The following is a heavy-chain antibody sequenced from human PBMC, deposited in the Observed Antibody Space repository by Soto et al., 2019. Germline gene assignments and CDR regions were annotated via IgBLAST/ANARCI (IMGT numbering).Heavy chain of an antibody. CDR3: ARDRMVRGVIHYYYGMDV. Sequence: GASVKVSCKASGGTFSSYAISWGRQAPGQGLEWMGGIIPIFGTANYAQKFQGRVTITADKSTSTAYMELSSLRSEDTAVYYCARDRMVRGVIHYYYGMDVWGQGTTVTVSS. CDR2: IIPIFGTA. J-gene: IGHJ6*02. CDR1: GGTFSSYA. V-gene: IGHV1-69*06. D-gene: IGHD3-10*01.